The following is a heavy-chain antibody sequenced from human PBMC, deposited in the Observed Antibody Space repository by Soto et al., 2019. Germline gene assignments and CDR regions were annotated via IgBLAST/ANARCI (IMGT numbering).Heavy chain of an antibody. CDR3: AKAASYYDSSAPHFEY. V-gene: IGHV3-30*18. Sequence: GGSLRLSCAASGFTFSSYGMHWVRQAPGKGLEWVAVISYDGSNKYYADSVKGRFTISRDNSKNTLYLQMNSLRAEDTAVYYCAKAASYYDSSAPHFEYWGQGTLVTVSS. J-gene: IGHJ4*02. D-gene: IGHD3-22*01. CDR2: ISYDGSNK. CDR1: GFTFSSYG.